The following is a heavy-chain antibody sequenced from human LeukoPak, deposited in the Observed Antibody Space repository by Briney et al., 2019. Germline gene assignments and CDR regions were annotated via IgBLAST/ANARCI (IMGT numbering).Heavy chain of an antibody. Sequence: GGSLRLSSAASGFPFSYHYMSWIRQAPGKGLEWVSYISNGGNAIYYADSVKGRFTISRDNAMNSLYLQMNNLRAGDTAVYYCARGKRGYNYASDYWGQGTLVTVSS. D-gene: IGHD5-18*01. CDR3: ARGKRGYNYASDY. CDR1: GFPFSYHY. J-gene: IGHJ4*02. V-gene: IGHV3-11*04. CDR2: ISNGGNAI.